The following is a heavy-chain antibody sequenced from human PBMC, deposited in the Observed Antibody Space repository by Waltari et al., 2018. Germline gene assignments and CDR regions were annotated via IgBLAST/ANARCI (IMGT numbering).Heavy chain of an antibody. CDR1: GGSISSSNW. CDR3: ARGGYSSSSASFDY. D-gene: IGHD6-6*01. Sequence: QVQLQESGPGLVKPSGTLSLTCAVSGGSISSSNWWSWVRQPPGKGLEWLGDIYHSGSTSYNPSLKSRVTISVDKSKNQFSLKLSSVTAADTAVYYCARGGYSSSSASFDYWGQGTLVTVSS. CDR2: IYHSGST. V-gene: IGHV4-4*02. J-gene: IGHJ4*02.